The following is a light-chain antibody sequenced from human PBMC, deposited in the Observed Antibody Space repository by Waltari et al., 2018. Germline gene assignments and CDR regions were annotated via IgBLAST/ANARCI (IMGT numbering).Light chain of an antibody. CDR1: SEHSAYA. V-gene: IGLV4-69*01. J-gene: IGLJ2*01. CDR2: IDGGGGH. CDR3: QTWDPDTLV. Sequence: QLAVTQSPSASASLGASVKLTRTLSSEHSAYAIAWHQHQPEKGPRFLMKIDGGGGHTTGDGIPDRFSGFSSGAERYLTISSLQYEDEAAYYCQTWDPDTLVFGGGTKLTV.